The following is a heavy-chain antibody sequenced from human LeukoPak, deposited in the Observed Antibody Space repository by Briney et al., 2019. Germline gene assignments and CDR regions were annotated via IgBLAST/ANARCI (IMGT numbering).Heavy chain of an antibody. Sequence: GGSLRLSCAASGFTFIKYGMHWVRQAPGKGLEWVAVIWFGGSQKYYADSVKGRFTISRDDSKNTVYLQINSLRAEDTAVYYCARVSPAIVVVTGTGAPDYWGQGTLVTVSS. J-gene: IGHJ4*02. CDR2: IWFGGSQK. CDR1: GFTFIKYG. CDR3: ARVSPAIVVVTGTGAPDY. V-gene: IGHV3-33*01. D-gene: IGHD2-21*02.